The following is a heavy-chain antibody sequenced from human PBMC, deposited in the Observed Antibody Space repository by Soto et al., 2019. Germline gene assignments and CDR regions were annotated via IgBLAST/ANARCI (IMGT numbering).Heavy chain of an antibody. D-gene: IGHD1-26*01. Sequence: GGSLRLSCASSGFTFSTYTMNWVRQAPGKGLEWVSSINGRGNYIYYAESVKGRFTISRDNAKNSLYLQMGRLRAEDTALYYCVREDGKVGTNSAFDYWGLGALVTVSS. CDR1: GFTFSTYT. V-gene: IGHV3-21*01. CDR2: INGRGNYI. CDR3: VREDGKVGTNSAFDY. J-gene: IGHJ4*02.